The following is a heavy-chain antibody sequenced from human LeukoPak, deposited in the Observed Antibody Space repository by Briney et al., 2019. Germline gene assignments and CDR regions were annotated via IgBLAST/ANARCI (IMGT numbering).Heavy chain of an antibody. Sequence: PGGSLRLSCAASGFTFSNAWMSWVRQAPGKGLEWVGRIKSKTDGGTTDYAAPVKGRFTISRGDSKNTLYLQMNSLKTEDTAVYYCTTDLPAVIPNDYYYYYMDVWGKGTTVTVSS. D-gene: IGHD3-16*02. CDR3: TTDLPAVIPNDYYYYYMDV. CDR1: GFTFSNAW. CDR2: IKSKTDGGTT. V-gene: IGHV3-15*01. J-gene: IGHJ6*03.